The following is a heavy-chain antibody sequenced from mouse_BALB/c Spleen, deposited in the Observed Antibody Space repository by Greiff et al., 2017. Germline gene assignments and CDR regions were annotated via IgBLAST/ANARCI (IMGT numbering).Heavy chain of an antibody. CDR1: GFTFSSYA. Sequence: EVKLMESGGGLVKPGGSLKLSCAASGFTFSSYAMSWVRQTPEKRLEWVASISSGGSTYYPDSVKGRFTISRDNARNILYLQMSSLRSEDTAMYYCARDPHYYGFILTFFDYWGQGTTLTVSS. V-gene: IGHV5-6-5*01. CDR2: ISSGGST. CDR3: ARDPHYYGFILTFFDY. D-gene: IGHD1-2*01. J-gene: IGHJ2*01.